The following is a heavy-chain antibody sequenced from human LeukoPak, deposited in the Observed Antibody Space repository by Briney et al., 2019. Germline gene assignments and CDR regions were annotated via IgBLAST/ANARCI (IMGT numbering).Heavy chain of an antibody. CDR1: GGSISTYY. V-gene: IGHV4-4*07. J-gene: IGHJ1*01. CDR2: IYTSGST. Sequence: SETLSLTCTVSGGSISTYYGSWIRQTARKGLEWIGRIYTSGSTNYNPSLKSRVTMSVDTSKKQFSLKLSSVAAADTAVYYCASVGVEYDYGDYVYFQHWGPGTLVTVSS. D-gene: IGHD4-17*01. CDR3: ASVGVEYDYGDYVYFQH.